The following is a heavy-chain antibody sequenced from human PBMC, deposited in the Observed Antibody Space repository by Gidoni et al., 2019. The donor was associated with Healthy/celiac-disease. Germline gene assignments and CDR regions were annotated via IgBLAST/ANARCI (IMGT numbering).Heavy chain of an antibody. Sequence: EVQLLESGGGLVQPGGSLRLSCAASGFTFSSYAMSWVRQAPGKGLEWVSAISGSGGSKYYADSVKGRFTISRDNSKNTLYLQMNSLRAEDTAVYYCAKDELHPGGGFDYWGQGTLVTVSS. CDR2: ISGSGGSK. CDR3: AKDELHPGGGFDY. V-gene: IGHV3-23*01. J-gene: IGHJ4*02. D-gene: IGHD1-7*01. CDR1: GFTFSSYA.